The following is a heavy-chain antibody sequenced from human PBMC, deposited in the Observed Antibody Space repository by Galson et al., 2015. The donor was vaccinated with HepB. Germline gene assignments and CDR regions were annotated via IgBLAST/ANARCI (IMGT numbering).Heavy chain of an antibody. J-gene: IGHJ4*02. CDR1: GYTFTTYG. CDR2: ISAYNGDT. Sequence: SVKVSCKASGYTFTTYGISWVRQAPGQGLEWMGWISAYNGDTNFAQKFQGRLTMTTETSTSTAYMELRSLRSDDTAVYYCARDAPPDYWGQGTLVTVSS. CDR3: ARDAPPDY. V-gene: IGHV1-18*04.